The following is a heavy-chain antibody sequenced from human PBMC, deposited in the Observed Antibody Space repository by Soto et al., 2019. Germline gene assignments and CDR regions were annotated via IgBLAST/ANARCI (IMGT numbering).Heavy chain of an antibody. CDR2: IYYSGST. J-gene: IGHJ1*01. Sequence: QVQLQESGPGLVKPSQTLSLTCTVSGGSISSGDYYWSWIRQPPGKGLEWIGYIYYSGSTYYNPSLKSRITISVDTSKNQFSLKLSSVTAADTAVYHCVRSGTYAWFQHWGQGTLVTVSS. D-gene: IGHD1-26*01. CDR3: VRSGTYAWFQH. CDR1: GGSISSGDYY. V-gene: IGHV4-30-4*01.